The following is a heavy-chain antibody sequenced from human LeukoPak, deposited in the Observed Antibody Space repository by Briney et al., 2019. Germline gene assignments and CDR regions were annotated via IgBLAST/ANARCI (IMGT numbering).Heavy chain of an antibody. CDR1: GFTVSSNY. D-gene: IGHD3-22*01. CDR3: ARDQAARPYYYDSSGSSRYYYYYYGMDV. V-gene: IGHV3-66*01. CDR2: IYSGGST. Sequence: GGSLRLSCAASGFTVSSNYMSWVRQAPGKGLEWVSVIYSGGSTYYADSVKGRFTISRDNSKNTLYLQMNSLRAEDTAVYYCARDQAARPYYYDSSGSSRYYYYYYGMDVWGQGTTVTVSS. J-gene: IGHJ6*02.